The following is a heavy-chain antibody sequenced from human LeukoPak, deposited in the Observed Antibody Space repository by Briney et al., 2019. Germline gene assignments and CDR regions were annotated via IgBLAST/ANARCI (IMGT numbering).Heavy chain of an antibody. Sequence: PSETLSLTCTVSGGSISSYYWSWIRQPPGKGLEWIGYIYYSGSTNYNPSLKSRVTISVDTSKNQFSLKLSSGTAADTAVYYFAARYSSSWTDAFDICGQGTMVTVSS. J-gene: IGHJ3*02. CDR2: IYYSGST. D-gene: IGHD6-13*01. V-gene: IGHV4-59*01. CDR1: GGSISSYY. CDR3: AARYSSSWTDAFDI.